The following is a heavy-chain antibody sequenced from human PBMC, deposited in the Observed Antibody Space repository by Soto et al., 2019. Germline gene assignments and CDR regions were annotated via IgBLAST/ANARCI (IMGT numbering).Heavy chain of an antibody. J-gene: IGHJ5*02. D-gene: IGHD6-13*01. Sequence: GASVKVSCKVSGYTLTELSMHWVRQAPGKGLEWMGGFDPEDGETIYAQKFQGRVTMTEDTSTDTAYMELSSLRSEDTAVYYCASTNWQQLDRGWFEPWGQGTLVTVSS. V-gene: IGHV1-24*01. CDR1: GYTLTELS. CDR2: FDPEDGET. CDR3: ASTNWQQLDRGWFEP.